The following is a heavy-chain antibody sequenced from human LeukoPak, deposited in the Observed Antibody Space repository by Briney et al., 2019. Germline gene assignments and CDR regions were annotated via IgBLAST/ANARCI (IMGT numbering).Heavy chain of an antibody. CDR1: GFTFSNYG. D-gene: IGHD4-17*01. CDR2: INGSGGST. Sequence: QPGGSLRLSCAASGFTFSNYGMSWVRQAPGKGLEWVSAINGSGGSTYYADSVKGRFTISRDNAKNSLYLQMNSLRAEDTAVYYCARDGDYGDYPTLDYWGQGTLVTVSS. V-gene: IGHV3-23*01. J-gene: IGHJ4*02. CDR3: ARDGDYGDYPTLDY.